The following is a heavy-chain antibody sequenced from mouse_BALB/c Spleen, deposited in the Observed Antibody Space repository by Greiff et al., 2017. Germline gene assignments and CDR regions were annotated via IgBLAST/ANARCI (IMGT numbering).Heavy chain of an antibody. J-gene: IGHJ3*01. CDR2: IRLKSDNYAT. Sequence: EVQVVESGGGLVQPGGSMKLSCVASGFTFSSYWMSWVRQSPEKGLEWVAEIRLKSDNYATHYAESVKGKFTISRDDSKSRLYLQMNSLRAEDTGIYYCTDRGFAYWGQGTLVTVSA. CDR1: GFTFSSYW. V-gene: IGHV6-3*01. CDR3: TDRGFAY.